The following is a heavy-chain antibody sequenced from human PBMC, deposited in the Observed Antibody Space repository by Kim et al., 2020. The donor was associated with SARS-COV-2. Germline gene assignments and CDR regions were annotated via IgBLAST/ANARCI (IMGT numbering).Heavy chain of an antibody. CDR3: ARGVQRHYYYYGMDV. V-gene: IGHV3-13*01. J-gene: IGHJ6*02. CDR2: IGTAGDT. Sequence: GGSLRLSCAASGFTFSSYDMHWVRQAPGKGLEWVSAIGTAGDTYYPGSVKGRFNISRENAKNSLYLQMNSLRAGDTAVYYCARGVQRHYYYYGMDVWGQGTTVTVSS. CDR1: GFTFSSYD. D-gene: IGHD3-10*01.